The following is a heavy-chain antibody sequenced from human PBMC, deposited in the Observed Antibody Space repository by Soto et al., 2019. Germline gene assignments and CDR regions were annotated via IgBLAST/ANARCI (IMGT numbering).Heavy chain of an antibody. J-gene: IGHJ4*01. Sequence: AVVSLRLSCAAAGCTFSGYAMSWVRQAPGKGLEWVSTIIGSGSTTFYADSVKGRFTISRDNSKNTLYIQMNSLRAEDTAIYYCARRGAYYFDDWGQGTLVTVSS. CDR1: GCTFSGYA. CDR2: IIGSGSTT. CDR3: ARRGAYYFDD. V-gene: IGHV3-23*01.